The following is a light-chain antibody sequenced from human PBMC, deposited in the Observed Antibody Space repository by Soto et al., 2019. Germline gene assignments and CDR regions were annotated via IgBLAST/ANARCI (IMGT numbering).Light chain of an antibody. CDR3: SSYTTSGTYV. J-gene: IGLJ1*01. CDR2: AVS. CDR1: SSDVGGYNY. Sequence: QSALSQPASVSGSPGQSITISCTGTSSDVGGYNYVSWYQQYSGKAPKLMIYAVSDRPSGVSNRFSGSKSGNAASLTISGLQAEDEADYYCSSYTTSGTYVFGPGTKVTVL. V-gene: IGLV2-14*01.